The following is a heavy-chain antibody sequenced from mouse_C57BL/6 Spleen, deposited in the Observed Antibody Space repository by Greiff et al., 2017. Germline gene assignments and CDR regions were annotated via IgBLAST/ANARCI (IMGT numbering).Heavy chain of an antibody. CDR3: ARGLYAMDY. Sequence: EVQGVESGGGLVKPGGSLKLSCAASGFTFSSYAMSWVRQTPEKRLEWVATICDGGSYTYYPDNVKGRFTISRDNAKNNLYLQMSHLKSEDTAMYYCARGLYAMDYWGQGTSVTVSS. CDR2: ICDGGSYT. V-gene: IGHV5-4*01. J-gene: IGHJ4*01. CDR1: GFTFSSYA.